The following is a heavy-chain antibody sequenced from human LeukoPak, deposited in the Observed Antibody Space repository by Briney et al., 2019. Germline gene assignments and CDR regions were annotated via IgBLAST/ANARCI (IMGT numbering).Heavy chain of an antibody. V-gene: IGHV3-7*01. J-gene: IGHJ4*02. Sequence: GSLRLSCAASGFTFSSCWMSWVRQAPGKGLEWVANINQAGSGKYYVDSVKGRFTISRDNAKNSLYLQMNSLRAEDTAVYYCARTDTTGKGYFDYWGREPWSPSPQ. CDR2: INQAGSGK. CDR1: GFTFSSCW. CDR3: ARTDTTGKGYFDY. D-gene: IGHD1-1*01.